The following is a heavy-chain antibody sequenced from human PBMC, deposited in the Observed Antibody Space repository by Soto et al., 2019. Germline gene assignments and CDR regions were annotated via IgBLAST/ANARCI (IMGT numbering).Heavy chain of an antibody. D-gene: IGHD2-15*01. V-gene: IGHV3-23*01. J-gene: IGHJ4*02. CDR3: AKDNVLVVAASFDY. CDR2: ISGSGGRT. Sequence: GGSLRLSCAASGFTFSSYAMSWVRQAPGKGLEWVSAISGSGGRTYDADSVKGRFTSSRDNAKNTLYLQMNSLRAEDTAVYYGAKDNVLVVAASFDYWGQGTLVTVAS. CDR1: GFTFSSYA.